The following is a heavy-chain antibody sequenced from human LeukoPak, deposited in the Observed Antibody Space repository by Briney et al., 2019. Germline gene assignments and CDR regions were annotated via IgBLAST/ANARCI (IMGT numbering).Heavy chain of an antibody. CDR2: ISGYSDNT. CDR1: GYTFTSYG. CDR3: ARDGYFDY. J-gene: IGHJ4*02. V-gene: IGHV1-18*01. Sequence: ASVRVSCKATGYTFTSYGISWVRQAPGHGLEWMGWISGYSDNTKYAQRLQGRVTMTTDTSTSTAYIELRSLRSDDTAVYYCARDGYFDYWGQGTLVTVSS.